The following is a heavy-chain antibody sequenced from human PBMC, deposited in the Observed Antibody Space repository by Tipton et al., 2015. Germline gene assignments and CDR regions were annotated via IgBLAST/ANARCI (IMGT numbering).Heavy chain of an antibody. V-gene: IGHV4-59*01. CDR1: GGSMSDYY. J-gene: IGHJ6*02. CDR2: ISFSDTT. CDR3: ARGHYVSRMDV. D-gene: IGHD3-10*01. Sequence: TLSLTCTVSGGSMSDYYWVWIRQPPGKGLEWIGYISFSDTTHYNPSLKSRITISLNTSKNQFSLKLSSVTAADTAVYYCARGHYVSRMDVWGQGTTVTVSS.